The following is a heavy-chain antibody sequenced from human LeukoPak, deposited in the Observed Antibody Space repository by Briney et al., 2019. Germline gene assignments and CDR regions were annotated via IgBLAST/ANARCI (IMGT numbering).Heavy chain of an antibody. Sequence: ASVKVSCKASGGTFSSYAISWVRQDPGQGLEWTGGIIPIFVTANYAQKFQGRVTITADESTSTAYMELSSLRSEDTAVYYCAREVYYDILTGYRNWFDPWGQGTLVTVSS. V-gene: IGHV1-69*13. CDR2: IIPIFVTA. D-gene: IGHD3-9*01. CDR3: AREVYYDILTGYRNWFDP. J-gene: IGHJ5*02. CDR1: GGTFSSYA.